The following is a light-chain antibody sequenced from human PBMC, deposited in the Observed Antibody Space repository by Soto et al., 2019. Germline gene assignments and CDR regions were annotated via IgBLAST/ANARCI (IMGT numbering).Light chain of an antibody. CDR2: KAS. J-gene: IGKJ1*01. CDR3: QQYDSYPWT. Sequence: DIQMTQSPSTMAASVGDRVTITCRASQSINNWLAWYQQKPGKAPNLLIYKASSLESGVPSRFSGSGSGTDFTLTINSLQPDDFATYYCQQYDSYPWTFGQGTKVEIK. CDR1: QSINNW. V-gene: IGKV1-5*03.